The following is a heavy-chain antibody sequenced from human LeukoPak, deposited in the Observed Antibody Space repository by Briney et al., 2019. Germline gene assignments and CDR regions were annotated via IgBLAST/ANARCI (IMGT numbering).Heavy chain of an antibody. CDR1: GGSISSSSYY. CDR3: ARQTIRGYCSGGSCADY. D-gene: IGHD2-15*01. Sequence: SETLSLTCTVYGGSISSSSYYWGWIRQPPGKGLEWIGSIYYSGSTYYNPSLKSRVPISVATSKNQFSLKLSSVTAADTAVYYCARQTIRGYCSGGSCADYWGQGTLVTVSS. V-gene: IGHV4-39*01. CDR2: IYYSGST. J-gene: IGHJ4*02.